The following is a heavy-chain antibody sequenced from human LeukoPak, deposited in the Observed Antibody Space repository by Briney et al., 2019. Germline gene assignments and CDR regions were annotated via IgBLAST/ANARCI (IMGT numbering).Heavy chain of an antibody. CDR2: IYPGDSNT. CDR1: GYTFPNYW. CDR3: ARFAYGSDYFPGHY. D-gene: IGHD3-22*01. J-gene: IGHJ4*02. Sequence: HGESLKISCQGSGYTFPNYWIGWARQKPGKGLEWMGIIYPGDSNTRYSPSFQGQVTISADKSISTAYLQWSSLKASDTAMYYCARFAYGSDYFPGHYWGQGTLVTVSS. V-gene: IGHV5-51*01.